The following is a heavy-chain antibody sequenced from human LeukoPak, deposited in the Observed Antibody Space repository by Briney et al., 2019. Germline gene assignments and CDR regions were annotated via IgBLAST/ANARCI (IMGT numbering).Heavy chain of an antibody. J-gene: IGHJ4*02. Sequence: GGSLRLSCAASGFILSGYWMTWVRQAPGKGLEWVANIKEDGSEKYYADFVKGRFTISRDNAKNSLDLQMNSLRAEDTAVYYCARRGSTDYWGQGTLVTVSS. CDR2: IKEDGSEK. CDR3: ARRGSTDY. CDR1: GFILSGYW. D-gene: IGHD2/OR15-2a*01. V-gene: IGHV3-7*03.